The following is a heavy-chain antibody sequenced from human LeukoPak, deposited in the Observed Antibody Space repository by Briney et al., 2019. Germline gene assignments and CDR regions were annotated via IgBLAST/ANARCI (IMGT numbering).Heavy chain of an antibody. J-gene: IGHJ4*02. Sequence: PSETLSLTCSVFGGSINDYYWIWVRQPPGKGLEWIGHIYSSGISDYSPSLKSRLSLSVDTSKNQVSLRLRSVTAADTALYYCARDEEWVVRGAPSRWGQGTLVTVCS. D-gene: IGHD3-10*01. V-gene: IGHV4-59*01. CDR1: GGSINDYY. CDR2: IYSSGIS. CDR3: ARDEEWVVRGAPSR.